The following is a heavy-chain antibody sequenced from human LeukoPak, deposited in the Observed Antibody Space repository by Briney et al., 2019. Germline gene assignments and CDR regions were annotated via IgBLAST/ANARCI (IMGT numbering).Heavy chain of an antibody. D-gene: IGHD3-10*01. CDR2: MNPNSGNT. Sequence: ASVKVSCKASGYTFTSYDINWVRQATGQGLEWMGWMNPNSGNTGYAQKFQGRVTMTRNTSISTAYMELSSLRSEDTAVYYCARVYGSGSYYPWDYYYGMDVWGQGTTVTVSS. V-gene: IGHV1-8*01. J-gene: IGHJ6*02. CDR3: ARVYGSGSYYPWDYYYGMDV. CDR1: GYTFTSYD.